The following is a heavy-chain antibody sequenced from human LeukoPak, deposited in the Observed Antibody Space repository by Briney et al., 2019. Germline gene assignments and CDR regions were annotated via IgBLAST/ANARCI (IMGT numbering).Heavy chain of an antibody. Sequence: PGGSLRLSCAASVFTFSNYVMNWVRQAPGKGREWGSCISGGGDSTYTPETVKGPFTNTRANSNNTLYLQMNSLRAEDRAIDYCAKDVGGDWGALLYFAYWGPGTLVTASS. J-gene: IGHJ4*02. CDR2: ISGGGDST. D-gene: IGHD3-16*01. CDR3: AKDVGGDWGALLYFAY. CDR1: VFTFSNYV. V-gene: IGHV3-23*01.